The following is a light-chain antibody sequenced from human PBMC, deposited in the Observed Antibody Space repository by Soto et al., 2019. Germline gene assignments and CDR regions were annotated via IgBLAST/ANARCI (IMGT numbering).Light chain of an antibody. CDR3: QQCNNWPLA. V-gene: IGKV3-15*01. Sequence: EIVMTQSPATLSVSPGERATLSCRASQSVSSNLAWYQQKPGQAPMLLIYGASTRATGIPARFSGSGFGTEFTLTISSLQSEDFAVYYCQQCNNWPLAFGKGTKVEIK. CDR2: GAS. J-gene: IGKJ1*01. CDR1: QSVSSN.